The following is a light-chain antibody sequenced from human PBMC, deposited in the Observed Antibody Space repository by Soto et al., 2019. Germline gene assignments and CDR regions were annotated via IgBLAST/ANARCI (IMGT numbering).Light chain of an antibody. J-gene: IGLJ2*01. CDR2: EGN. CDR3: CSYASSTTI. Sequence: QSALTQPASVSGSPGQSITISCTGTSRDVGSYNLVSWYQQHPGKAPKLMIYEGNKRPSGVSNRFSGSKSGNTASLTISGLQAEDEADYYCCSYASSTTIFGGGTKLTVL. CDR1: SRDVGSYNL. V-gene: IGLV2-23*03.